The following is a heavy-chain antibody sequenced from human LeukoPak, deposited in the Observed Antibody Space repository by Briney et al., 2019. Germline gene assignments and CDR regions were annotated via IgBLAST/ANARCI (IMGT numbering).Heavy chain of an antibody. J-gene: IGHJ5*02. Sequence: GGSLRLYCASSGFTFTSYAMCSVRQAPGKGLEWVSAISVSGGSTYYADSVKGRFTISRDNSKNTLYLQVNSLRAADTAVHYCSQDFTSPGATNHWGQGTLVTVSS. CDR1: GFTFTSYA. D-gene: IGHD1-26*01. CDR2: ISVSGGST. CDR3: SQDFTSPGATNH. V-gene: IGHV3-23*01.